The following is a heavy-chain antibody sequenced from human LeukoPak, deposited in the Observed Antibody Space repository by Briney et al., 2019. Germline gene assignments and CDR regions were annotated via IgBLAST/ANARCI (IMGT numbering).Heavy chain of an antibody. J-gene: IGHJ4*02. V-gene: IGHV3-9*01. CDR2: ISWNSGSI. Sequence: GGSLRLSCAASGFTFDDYAMHWVRQAPGKGLEWVSGISWNSGSIGYADSVKGRFTISRDNAKNSLFLQMNSLRAGDTALYYCAKGSNSGYTYVYFDYWGQGTLVTVSS. D-gene: IGHD5-18*01. CDR1: GFTFDDYA. CDR3: AKGSNSGYTYVYFDY.